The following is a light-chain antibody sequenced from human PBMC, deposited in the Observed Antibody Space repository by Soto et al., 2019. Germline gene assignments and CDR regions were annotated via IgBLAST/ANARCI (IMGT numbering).Light chain of an antibody. J-gene: IGKJ5*01. CDR1: QSVSSY. CDR2: DAS. CDR3: QQYNNWPIT. Sequence: EIVLTQSPATLSLSPGERATLSCRASQSVSSYLAWYQQKPDQAPRLLIYDASNRATGIPARFSGSGSGTDFTLTISSLEPEDFAVYYCQQYNNWPITFGQGTRLEI. V-gene: IGKV3-11*01.